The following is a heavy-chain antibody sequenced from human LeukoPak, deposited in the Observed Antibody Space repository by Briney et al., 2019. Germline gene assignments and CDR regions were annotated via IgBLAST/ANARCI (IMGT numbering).Heavy chain of an antibody. CDR1: GFTFSTSN. J-gene: IGHJ3*02. CDR3: ARIAWPGAFDI. CDR2: ISGSRSNI. V-gene: IGHV3-21*01. Sequence: GGSLRLSCAASGFTFSTSNMNWVRQAPGKGLEWVSSISGSRSNIYFADSVKGRFSISRDNAKSSLYLQMNSLRAEDTAIYYCARIAWPGAFDIWGQGTLVTVSS. D-gene: IGHD2-21*01.